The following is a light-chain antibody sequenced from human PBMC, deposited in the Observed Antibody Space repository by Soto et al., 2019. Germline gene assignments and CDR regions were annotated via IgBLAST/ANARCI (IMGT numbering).Light chain of an antibody. CDR2: GAS. CDR3: QRYASPPVT. J-gene: IGKJ1*01. V-gene: IGKV3-20*01. CDR1: QSVSNSN. Sequence: LVLTQSPGTLTLSPGERATLSCSASQSVSNSNFGWYHQKPDPARRLINHGASSTATGIPERFRGSGCGADSTLTISRLEPEDVAVYCCQRYASPPVTFGQGTKVDIK.